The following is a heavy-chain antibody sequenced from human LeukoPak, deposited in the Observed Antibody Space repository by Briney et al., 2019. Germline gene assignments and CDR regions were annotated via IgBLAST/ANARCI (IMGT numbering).Heavy chain of an antibody. CDR2: ISGSGGST. CDR1: GFTFSSYA. D-gene: IGHD1-7*01. Sequence: GGSLRLSCAASGFTFSSYAMSWVRQAPGKGLEGVSAISGSGGSTYYADSVKGRFTISRDNSKNTLYLQMNSLRAEDTAVYYCAKDLGGITGTIFDYWGQGTLVTVSS. J-gene: IGHJ4*02. V-gene: IGHV3-23*01. CDR3: AKDLGGITGTIFDY.